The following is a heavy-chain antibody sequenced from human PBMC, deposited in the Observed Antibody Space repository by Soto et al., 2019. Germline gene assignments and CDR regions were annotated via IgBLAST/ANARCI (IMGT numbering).Heavy chain of an antibody. V-gene: IGHV4-59*01. Sequence: SETLSLTCTVSGGSISSYYWSWIRQPPGKGLEWIGYIYYSGSTNYNPSLKSRVTISVDTSKNQFSLKLSSVTAADTAVYYCASVLAAAGHPHFDYWGQGTLVTV. CDR1: GGSISSYY. D-gene: IGHD6-13*01. J-gene: IGHJ4*02. CDR2: IYYSGST. CDR3: ASVLAAAGHPHFDY.